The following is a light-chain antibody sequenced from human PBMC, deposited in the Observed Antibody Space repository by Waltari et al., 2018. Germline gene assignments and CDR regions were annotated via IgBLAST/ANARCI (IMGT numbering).Light chain of an antibody. Sequence: QSALTQPPSVSGAPGQRVTISCAGSSSNIGAGYDVHWYQRLPGTAPKLLIYDTTNRPSGVSDRFSGSNSGTSASLAITGRKAEDEADYFCQSHDSSLTARVFGTGTKVTVL. V-gene: IGLV1-40*01. CDR1: SSNIGAGYD. J-gene: IGLJ1*01. CDR3: QSHDSSLTARV. CDR2: DTT.